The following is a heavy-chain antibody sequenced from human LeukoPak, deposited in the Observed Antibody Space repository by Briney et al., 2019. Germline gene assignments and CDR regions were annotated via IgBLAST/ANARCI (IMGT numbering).Heavy chain of an antibody. CDR2: IYYSGST. CDR3: ARVWGDRLLWFGELDYYFDY. CDR1: GGSISSGDYY. D-gene: IGHD3-10*01. J-gene: IGHJ4*02. V-gene: IGHV4-30-4*01. Sequence: SETLSLTCTVSGGSISSGDYYWSWIRQPPGKGLEWIGYIYYSGSTYYSPSLKSRVTISVDTSKNQFSLKLSSVTAADTAVYYCARVWGDRLLWFGELDYYFDYWGQGTLVTVSS.